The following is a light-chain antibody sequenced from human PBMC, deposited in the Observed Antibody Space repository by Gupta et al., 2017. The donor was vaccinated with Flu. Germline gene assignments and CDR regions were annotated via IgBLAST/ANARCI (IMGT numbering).Light chain of an antibody. CDR1: TSDVGGYDS. J-gene: IGLJ2*01. Sequence: SALPQPASVSGSPVPSITISCIGITSDVGGYDSVSWYQQRPGTAHKLMIYDVSKRPSGIASRFSGSKSGNTASLTISGRQEEDEADYYCSSDTSTSAVTFGGGTKLTVL. V-gene: IGLV2-14*01. CDR2: DVS. CDR3: SSDTSTSAVT.